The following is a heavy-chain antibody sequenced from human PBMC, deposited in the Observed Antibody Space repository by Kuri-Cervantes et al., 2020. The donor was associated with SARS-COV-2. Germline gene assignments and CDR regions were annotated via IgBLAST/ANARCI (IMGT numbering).Heavy chain of an antibody. J-gene: IGHJ5*02. CDR3: ARGPRVRGPNNWFDP. V-gene: IGHV4-59*11. D-gene: IGHD3-10*01. CDR1: GGSITSHY. Sequence: SETLSLTCTVTGGSITSHYWSWIRQPPGKGLEWMGYIYYSGSTKYNPSLKSRVTMSVDTSKNQFSLKLSSVAAADTAVYYCARGPRVRGPNNWFDPWGQGTLVTVSS. CDR2: IYYSGST.